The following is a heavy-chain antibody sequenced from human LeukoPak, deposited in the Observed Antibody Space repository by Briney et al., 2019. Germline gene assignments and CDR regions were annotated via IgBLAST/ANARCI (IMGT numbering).Heavy chain of an antibody. V-gene: IGHV3-21*01. D-gene: IGHD5-24*01. Sequence: GGSLRLSCAASGFTFSSYSMNWVRQAPGKGLEWLSSISSSSSYIYYADSVKGRFTISRDNAKNSLYLQMNSLRAEDTAVYYCARDPSRDGYTEWGQGTLVTVSS. CDR1: GFTFSSYS. CDR2: ISSSSSYI. CDR3: ARDPSRDGYTE. J-gene: IGHJ4*02.